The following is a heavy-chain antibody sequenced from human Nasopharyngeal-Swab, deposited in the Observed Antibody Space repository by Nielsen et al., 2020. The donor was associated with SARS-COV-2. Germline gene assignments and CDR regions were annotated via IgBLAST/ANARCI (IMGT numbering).Heavy chain of an antibody. CDR1: GFTFDDYA. V-gene: IGHV3-9*01. D-gene: IGHD4-23*01. J-gene: IGHJ4*02. CDR2: ISWNSGSI. CDR3: ARDRWYLGY. Sequence: GGSLRLSCAASGFTFDDYAMHWVRQAPGKGLEWVSGISWNSGSIGYADSVKGRFTISRDNAKNSLYLQMNSLRAEDTAVYYCARDRWYLGYWGQGTLVTVSS.